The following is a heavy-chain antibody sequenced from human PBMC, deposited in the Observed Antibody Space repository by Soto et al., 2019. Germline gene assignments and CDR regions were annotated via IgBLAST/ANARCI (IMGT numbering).Heavy chain of an antibody. Sequence: GSLRLSCAASGFTFSDYYMSWIRQAPGKGLEWVSYISSSGSTIYYADSVKGRFTISRDNAKNSLYLQMNSLRAEDTAVYYCAREKGYSYANEAFDIWGQGTMVTVSS. V-gene: IGHV3-11*01. CDR1: GFTFSDYY. CDR2: ISSSGSTI. J-gene: IGHJ3*02. D-gene: IGHD5-18*01. CDR3: AREKGYSYANEAFDI.